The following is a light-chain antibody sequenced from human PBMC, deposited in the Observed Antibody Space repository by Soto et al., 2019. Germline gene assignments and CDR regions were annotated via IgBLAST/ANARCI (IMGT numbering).Light chain of an antibody. V-gene: IGKV3-11*01. CDR1: QSVSSY. CDR3: QQRSNSRT. J-gene: IGKJ1*01. CDR2: DAS. Sequence: EIVLTQSPATLSLSPGERATLSCRASQSVSSYLAWYQQKPGQAPRLLIYDASNRATGIPARFSGSGSGTDFTITISSLEPEDFAVYYCQQRSNSRTFGQGTKVEIK.